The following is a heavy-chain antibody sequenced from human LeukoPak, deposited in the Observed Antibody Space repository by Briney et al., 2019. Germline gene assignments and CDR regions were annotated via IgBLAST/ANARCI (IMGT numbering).Heavy chain of an antibody. V-gene: IGHV3-23*01. Sequence: GGSLRLSCAAYGFTFSSYSMNWVRQAPGEGLEWVSAISGSGGSTYYADSVKGRFTISRDNTKNTLYLQMNSLRAEGTAVYYCAKDKDGNNLSCWEWGQGTLVTVSS. CDR3: AKDKDGNNLSCWE. CDR2: ISGSGGST. J-gene: IGHJ4*02. CDR1: GFTFSSYS. D-gene: IGHD5-24*01.